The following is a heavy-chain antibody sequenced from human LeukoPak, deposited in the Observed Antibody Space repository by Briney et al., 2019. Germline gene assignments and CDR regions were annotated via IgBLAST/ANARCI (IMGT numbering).Heavy chain of an antibody. D-gene: IGHD3-22*01. CDR3: ARAAYYDSSDAFDI. Sequence: SETLSLTCTVSGGSISSGGYYWSWIRQHPGKGLEWIGYIYYSGSTYYNPSLKSRVTISVDTSKNQFSLKLSSVTAADTAVYYCARAAYYDSSDAFDIWGQGTMVTVPS. CDR2: IYYSGST. V-gene: IGHV4-31*03. J-gene: IGHJ3*02. CDR1: GGSISSGGYY.